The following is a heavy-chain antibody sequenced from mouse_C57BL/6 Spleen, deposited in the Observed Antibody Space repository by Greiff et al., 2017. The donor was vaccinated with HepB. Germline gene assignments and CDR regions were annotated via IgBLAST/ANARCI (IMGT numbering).Heavy chain of an antibody. J-gene: IGHJ2*01. CDR3: ARLARMDY. V-gene: IGHV1-59*01. CDR2: IDPSDSYT. Sequence: VQLQQPGAELVRPGTSVKLSCKASGYTFTSYWMHWVKQRPGQGLEWIGVIDPSDSYTNYNQKFKGKATLTVDTSSSTAYMQLSSLTSEDSAVYYCARLARMDYWGQGTTLTVSS. CDR1: GYTFTSYW.